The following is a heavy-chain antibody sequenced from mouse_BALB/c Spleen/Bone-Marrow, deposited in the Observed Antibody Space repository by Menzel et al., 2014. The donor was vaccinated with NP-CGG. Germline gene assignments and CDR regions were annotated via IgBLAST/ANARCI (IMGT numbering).Heavy chain of an antibody. D-gene: IGHD3-1*01. CDR2: ISYSAIT. V-gene: IGHV3-2*02. Sequence: EVKLMESGPGLVKPSQSLSLTCTVTGYSITSDYAWNWIRQFPGNKLEWMGYISYSAITYYNPSLKSRISITRDTSQNQFFLQLKSVTTEDTVTYYCARGRAVYFDYWGQGTTLTVSS. CDR3: ARGRAVYFDY. CDR1: GYSITSDYA. J-gene: IGHJ2*01.